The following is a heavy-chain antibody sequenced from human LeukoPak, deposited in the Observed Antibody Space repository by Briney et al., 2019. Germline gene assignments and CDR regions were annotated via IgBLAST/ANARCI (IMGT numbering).Heavy chain of an antibody. J-gene: IGHJ4*02. D-gene: IGHD6-13*01. Sequence: GGSLRLSCSASGFXFSSYAIHWVRQAPGKGQEYVSAISSNGGSTYYADSVKGRFTISRDNSKNTLYLQMSSLRAEDTAVYYCVKAGYCSSWYDYWGQGTLVTVSS. V-gene: IGHV3-64D*06. CDR1: GFXFSSYA. CDR2: ISSNGGST. CDR3: VKAGYCSSWYDY.